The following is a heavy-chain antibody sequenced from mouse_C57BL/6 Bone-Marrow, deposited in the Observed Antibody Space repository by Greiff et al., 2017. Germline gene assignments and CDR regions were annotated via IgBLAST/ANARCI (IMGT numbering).Heavy chain of an antibody. CDR1: GYTFTSYG. CDR3: ARSVFITTVVAHWYCDV. D-gene: IGHD1-1*01. CDR2: IYPRSGNT. Sequence: VQLQESGAELARPGASVKLSCKASGYTFTSYGISWVKQRTGQGLEWIGEIYPRSGNTYYNEKFKGKATLTADKSSSTAYMELRSLTSEDSAVXFCARSVFITTVVAHWYCDVWGTGTTVTVSS. V-gene: IGHV1-81*01. J-gene: IGHJ1*03.